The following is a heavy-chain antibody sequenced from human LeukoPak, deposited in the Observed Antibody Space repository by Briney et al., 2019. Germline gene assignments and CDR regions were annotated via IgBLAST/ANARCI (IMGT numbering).Heavy chain of an antibody. Sequence: GGSLRLSCAASGFTFSSYEMNWVRQAPGKGLEWVANIKQDGSEKHYVDSVKGRFTISRDNAKNSLYLQMSSLRAEDTAVYYCTRVEETATTAAIIRKYSYYYYYMDVWGKGNTVTVSS. D-gene: IGHD4-11*01. CDR3: TRVEETATTAAIIRKYSYYYYYMDV. V-gene: IGHV3-7*01. CDR1: GFTFSSYE. J-gene: IGHJ6*03. CDR2: IKQDGSEK.